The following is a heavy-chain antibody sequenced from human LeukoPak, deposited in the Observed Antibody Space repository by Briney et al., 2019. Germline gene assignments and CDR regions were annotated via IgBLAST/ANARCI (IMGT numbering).Heavy chain of an antibody. CDR3: ARCVGAYYYYGLDV. D-gene: IGHD1-26*01. Sequence: SETLSLTCTVSGGSISSYYWSWIRQPPGKGLEWIGYIYYSGSTNYNPSLKSRVTISVDTSKNQFSLKLGSVTAADTAVYYCARCVGAYYYYGLDVWGQGTTVTVSS. J-gene: IGHJ6*02. CDR2: IYYSGST. CDR1: GGSISSYY. V-gene: IGHV4-59*01.